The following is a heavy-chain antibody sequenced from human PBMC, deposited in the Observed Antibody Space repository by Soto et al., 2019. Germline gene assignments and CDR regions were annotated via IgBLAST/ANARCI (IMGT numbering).Heavy chain of an antibody. J-gene: IGHJ4*02. CDR3: ANDKGLRGSSYFGD. CDR1: GFSFNNYA. D-gene: IGHD3-16*01. V-gene: IGHV3-23*01. CDR2: ISGSGDGT. Sequence: EVQLRQSGGGVVQPGGSLRLSCVASGFSFNNYAMTWVRQAPGKGLEWVSGISGSGDGTYYADSVKDRFSVSRDKSTSTVHLQMSSLRVEDTAVYYCANDKGLRGSSYFGDWGQGALVIVSS.